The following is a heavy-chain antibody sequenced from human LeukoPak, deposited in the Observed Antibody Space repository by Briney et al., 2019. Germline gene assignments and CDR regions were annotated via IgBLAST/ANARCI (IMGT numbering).Heavy chain of an antibody. D-gene: IGHD5-18*01. CDR2: TYHSGST. V-gene: IGHV4-30-2*01. Sequence: SETLSLTCAVSGGSISSGGYSWSWIRQPPGKGLEWIGYTYHSGSTYYNPSLKSRVTISVDRSKNQFSLKLSSVTAADTAVYYCAREQRRDGMDVWGQGTTVTVSS. CDR3: AREQRRDGMDV. CDR1: GGSISSGGYS. J-gene: IGHJ6*02.